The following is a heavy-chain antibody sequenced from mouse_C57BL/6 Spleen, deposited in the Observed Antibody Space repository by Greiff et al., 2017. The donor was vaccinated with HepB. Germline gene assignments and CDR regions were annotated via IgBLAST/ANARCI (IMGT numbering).Heavy chain of an antibody. V-gene: IGHV2-2*01. D-gene: IGHD1-1*01. CDR1: GFSLTSYG. J-gene: IGHJ4*01. Sequence: QVQLQQSGPGLVQPSQSLSITCTVSGFSLTSYGVHWVRQSPGKGLEWLGVIWSGGRTDYNAAFISRLSISKDNSKSQVFFKMNSLQADDTAIYYCARGYYYGSILYAMDYWGQGTSVTVSS. CDR3: ARGYYYGSILYAMDY. CDR2: IWSGGRT.